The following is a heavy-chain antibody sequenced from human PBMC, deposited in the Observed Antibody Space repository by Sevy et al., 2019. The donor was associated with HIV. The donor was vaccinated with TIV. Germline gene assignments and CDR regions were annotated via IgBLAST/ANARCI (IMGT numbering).Heavy chain of an antibody. CDR1: GFTFSNAW. J-gene: IGHJ4*02. Sequence: GGSLRLSCAASGFTFSNAWMSWVRQAPGKGLEWVGRIKSKTDGGTTDYAAPVKGRFTISRDDSKNTLYLQMNSLKTEDTAVYDCTTGGWGYYYDSPWYWGQGTLVTVSS. V-gene: IGHV3-15*01. CDR3: TTGGWGYYYDSPWY. D-gene: IGHD3-22*01. CDR2: IKSKTDGGTT.